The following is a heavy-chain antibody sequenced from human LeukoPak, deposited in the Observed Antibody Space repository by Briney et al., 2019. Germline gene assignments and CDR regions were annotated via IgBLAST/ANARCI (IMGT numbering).Heavy chain of an antibody. V-gene: IGHV3-33*06. D-gene: IGHD3-22*01. Sequence: PGGSLRLSCAASGFTFSSYGMHWVRQAPGKGLEWVAVIWYDGSNKYYADSVKGRFTISRDNSKNTLYLQMNSLRAEDTAVYYCAKGHSYDSSGYYSEYFQHWGQGTLVTVSS. CDR3: AKGHSYDSSGYYSEYFQH. CDR1: GFTFSSYG. CDR2: IWYDGSNK. J-gene: IGHJ1*01.